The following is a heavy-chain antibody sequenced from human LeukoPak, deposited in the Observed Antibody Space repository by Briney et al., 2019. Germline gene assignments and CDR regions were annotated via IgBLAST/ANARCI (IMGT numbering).Heavy chain of an antibody. CDR3: AKRPHSSGYYFDY. V-gene: IGHV3-23*01. J-gene: IGHJ4*02. D-gene: IGHD5-18*01. Sequence: GGSLRLSCAASGFTFSDYGMHWVRQAPGKGLEWVSAISGGGTSTYYPDSVKGRFTISRDNSKNTLYLQMNSLRAEDTAVYYCAKRPHSSGYYFDYWGQGTLVTVSS. CDR2: ISGGGTST. CDR1: GFTFSDYG.